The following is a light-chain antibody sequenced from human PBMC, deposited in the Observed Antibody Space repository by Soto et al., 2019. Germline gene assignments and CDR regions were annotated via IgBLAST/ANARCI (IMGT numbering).Light chain of an antibody. J-gene: IGLJ2*01. V-gene: IGLV3-1*01. CDR3: QAWDNSAI. Sequence: SYELTQPPSVSVSPGQTTTMTCSGDKLGAKYVCWYQQKPGQSPVLVIYDDNKRPSGIPERFSGSNSGNTATLTISGTQALDEADYFCQAWDNSAIFGGGTKLTVL. CDR1: KLGAKY. CDR2: DDN.